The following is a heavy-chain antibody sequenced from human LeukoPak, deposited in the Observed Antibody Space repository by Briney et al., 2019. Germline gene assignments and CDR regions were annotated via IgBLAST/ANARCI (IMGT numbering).Heavy chain of an antibody. V-gene: IGHV1-2*02. CDR2: INPNSGGT. Sequence: ASVKVSCKASGYTFTGYYMHWVRQAPGQGLEWMGWINPNSGGTNYAQKSQGRVTMTRDTSISTAYIELSRLRSADTAVYYCARASLNYYDSRTIDYWGQGTLVTVSS. J-gene: IGHJ4*02. CDR1: GYTFTGYY. D-gene: IGHD3-22*01. CDR3: ARASLNYYDSRTIDY.